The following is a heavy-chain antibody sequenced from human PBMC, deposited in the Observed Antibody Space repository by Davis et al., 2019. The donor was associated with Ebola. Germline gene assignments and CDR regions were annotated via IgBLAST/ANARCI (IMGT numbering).Heavy chain of an antibody. D-gene: IGHD3-10*01. J-gene: IGHJ5*02. CDR1: GFTFSTYE. Sequence: PGGSLRLSCTASGFTFSTYEMNWVRQAPGKGLEWVSYISDSGSTIYYADSVKGRFTISRDNAKNSLYLQMNSLRAEDTAVYYCVRDEWSNYGGRRRNWLDLWGQGTLVTVSS. V-gene: IGHV3-48*03. CDR3: VRDEWSNYGGRRRNWLDL. CDR2: ISDSGSTI.